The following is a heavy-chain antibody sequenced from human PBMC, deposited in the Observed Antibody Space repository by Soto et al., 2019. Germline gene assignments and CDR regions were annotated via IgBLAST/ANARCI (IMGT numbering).Heavy chain of an antibody. V-gene: IGHV1-69*02. J-gene: IGHJ5*02. Sequence: QVQLVQSGAEVKKPGSSVKVSCKASGGTFSSYTISWVRQAPGQGLEWMGRIIPIFGMPNYAQKFQGRVTITADNSTSTAYMELSSLRSEDTAVYYCAAGYRSSWYNWFDPWGQGTLVTVSS. CDR1: GGTFSSYT. D-gene: IGHD6-13*01. CDR3: AAGYRSSWYNWFDP. CDR2: IIPIFGMP.